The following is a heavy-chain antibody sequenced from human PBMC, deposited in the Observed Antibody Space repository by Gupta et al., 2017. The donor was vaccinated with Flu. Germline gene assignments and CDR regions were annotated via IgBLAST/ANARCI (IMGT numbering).Heavy chain of an antibody. J-gene: IGHJ6*02. CDR3: AREWLGSIAVAGNYYYGMDV. V-gene: IGHV1-2*04. Sequence: QVQLVQSGAEVKKPGASVKVSCKASGYTFTCYYMPWVRQAPGQGLEWMGWINPNSGGTNYAQKFQGWVTMTRDTSISTAYMELSRLRSDDTAVYYCAREWLGSIAVAGNYYYGMDVWGQGTTVTVSS. D-gene: IGHD6-19*01. CDR2: INPNSGGT. CDR1: GYTFTCYY.